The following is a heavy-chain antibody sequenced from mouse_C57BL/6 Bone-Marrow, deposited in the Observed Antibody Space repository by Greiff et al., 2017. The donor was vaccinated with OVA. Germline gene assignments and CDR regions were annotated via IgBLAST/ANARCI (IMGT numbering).Heavy chain of an antibody. CDR3: TREDGYYPMDY. CDR1: GFTFSSYA. Sequence: EVMLVESGEGLVKPGGSLKLSCAASGFTFSSYAMSWVRQTPEKRLEWVAYISSGGDYLYYADTVKGRFTISRDNARNTLYLQMSSLKSEDTAMYDCTREDGYYPMDYWGQGTSVTVSS. CDR2: ISSGGDYL. V-gene: IGHV5-9-1*02. J-gene: IGHJ4*01.